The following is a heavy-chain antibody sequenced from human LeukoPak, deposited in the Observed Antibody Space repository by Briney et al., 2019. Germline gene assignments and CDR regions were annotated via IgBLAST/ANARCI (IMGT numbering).Heavy chain of an antibody. J-gene: IGHJ4*02. CDR1: GFTFSSYA. V-gene: IGHV3-30-3*01. Sequence: GGSLRLSCAASGFTFSSYAMHWVRQAPGKGLEWVAVISYDGSNKYYADSVKGRFTISRDNSKNTLYLQMNSLRAEDTAVYYCARAYSSSSETPLDYWGQGTLVTVSS. D-gene: IGHD6-6*01. CDR2: ISYDGSNK. CDR3: ARAYSSSSETPLDY.